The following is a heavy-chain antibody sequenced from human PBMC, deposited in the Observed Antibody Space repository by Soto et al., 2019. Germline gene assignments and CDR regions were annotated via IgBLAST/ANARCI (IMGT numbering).Heavy chain of an antibody. V-gene: IGHV3-49*03. J-gene: IGHJ6*03. CDR2: IRSKAYGGTT. CDR3: NSKMTGHYYYYMDV. CDR1: GFTFGDYA. Sequence: PGGSLRLSCTASGFTFGDYAMSWFRQAPGEGLEWVGFIRSKAYGGTTEYAASVKGRFTISRDDSKSIAYLQMNSLKTEDTAVYYCNSKMTGHYYYYMDVWGKGTTVTVSS. D-gene: IGHD3-9*01.